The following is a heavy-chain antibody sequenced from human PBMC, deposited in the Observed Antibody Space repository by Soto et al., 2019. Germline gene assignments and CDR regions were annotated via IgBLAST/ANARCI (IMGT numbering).Heavy chain of an antibody. CDR1: GGTFSRYT. J-gene: IGHJ4*02. V-gene: IGHV1-69*13. CDR3: ARDGTLYDSSAYYYLY. Sequence: SVKVSCKASGGTFSRYTITWVRQAPGQGLEWMGGITPMFGTPNYAQKFQGRVTITADESTSTAYMELSSLRSEDTATSYCARDGTLYDSSAYYYLYWGQGTLVTVSS. CDR2: ITPMFGTP. D-gene: IGHD3-22*01.